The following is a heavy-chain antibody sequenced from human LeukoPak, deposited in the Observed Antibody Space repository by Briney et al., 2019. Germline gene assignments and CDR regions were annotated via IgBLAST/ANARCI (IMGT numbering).Heavy chain of an antibody. CDR2: ISSSSSYI. Sequence: PGGSLRLSCAASGFTFSSYSMNWVRQAPGKGLEWVSSISSSSSYIYYADSVKGRFTISRDNAKNSLYLQMNSLRAEDTAVYYCARAGGLENQLPRAYYFDYWGQGTLVTVSS. CDR1: GFTFSSYS. D-gene: IGHD2-2*01. CDR3: ARAGGLENQLPRAYYFDY. J-gene: IGHJ4*02. V-gene: IGHV3-21*01.